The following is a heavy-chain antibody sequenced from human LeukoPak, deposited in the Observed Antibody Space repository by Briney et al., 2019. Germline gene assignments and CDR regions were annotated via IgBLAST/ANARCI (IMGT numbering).Heavy chain of an antibody. CDR3: ARKDSSGSLDY. Sequence: ASVKVSRKASGYTFTSYGISWVRQAPGQGLEWMGWISDYNGNTNYAQKLQGRVTMTTDTSTSTAYMELRSLRSDDTAVYYCARKDSSGSLDYWGQGTLVTVSS. CDR1: GYTFTSYG. J-gene: IGHJ4*02. CDR2: ISDYNGNT. D-gene: IGHD6-19*01. V-gene: IGHV1-18*01.